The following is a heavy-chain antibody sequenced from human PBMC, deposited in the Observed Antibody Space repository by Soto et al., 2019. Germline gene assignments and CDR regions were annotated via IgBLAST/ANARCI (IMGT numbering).Heavy chain of an antibody. CDR1: GFTFSSYW. CDR3: AGGTGWFIVD. D-gene: IGHD6-19*01. J-gene: IGHJ4*02. CDR2: IKQDGTEK. Sequence: EVQLVESGGGLVQPGGSLRLSCAASGFTFSSYWMNWVRQAPGKGLEWVANIKQDGTEKHYVDSVKDRFTISRDNAKSSLHLQLNSLRADDTAVYYCAGGTGWFIVDWGQGTLVTVSP. V-gene: IGHV3-7*02.